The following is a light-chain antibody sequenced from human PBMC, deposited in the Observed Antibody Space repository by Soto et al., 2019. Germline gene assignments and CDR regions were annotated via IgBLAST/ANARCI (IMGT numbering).Light chain of an antibody. CDR3: QQYDDFPRT. J-gene: IGKJ2*01. Sequence: DIQMTQSPTSLAASVGDKVSITCQAGQDISKYLNWYQQQPGKAPKLLIYDGFNLEAGVPSRFSGSASGTLFTLTISSLQPEGFATYYCQQYDDFPRTFGQGTK. CDR1: QDISKY. CDR2: DGF. V-gene: IGKV1-33*01.